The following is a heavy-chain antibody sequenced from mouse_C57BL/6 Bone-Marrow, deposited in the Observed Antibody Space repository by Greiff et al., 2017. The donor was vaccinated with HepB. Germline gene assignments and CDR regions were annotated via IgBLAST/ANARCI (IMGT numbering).Heavy chain of an antibody. CDR3: ARWTMIKGCDN. D-gene: IGHD2-4*01. Sequence: VKLQQPGAELVKPGASVKLSCKASGYTFTSYWMHWVKQRPGQGLEWIGMIHPNSGSTNYNEKFKSKATLTVDKSSSTAYMQLSSLTSEDSAVYYCARWTMIKGCDNWGQGTALTVAS. CDR1: GYTFTSYW. CDR2: IHPNSGST. J-gene: IGHJ2*01. V-gene: IGHV1-64*01.